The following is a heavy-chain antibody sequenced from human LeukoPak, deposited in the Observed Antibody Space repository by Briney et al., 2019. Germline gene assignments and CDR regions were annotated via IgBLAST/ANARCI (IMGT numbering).Heavy chain of an antibody. Sequence: GGSLRLSCAASGFTVSSNYMSWVRQAPGKGLEWVSVIYSGGSTYYADSVKGRFTISRDNSKNTLYLQMNSLRAEDTAVYYCARLPLYGGNSVDAFDIWDQGTMVTVSS. D-gene: IGHD2-21*02. CDR2: IYSGGST. J-gene: IGHJ3*02. V-gene: IGHV3-66*04. CDR1: GFTVSSNY. CDR3: ARLPLYGGNSVDAFDI.